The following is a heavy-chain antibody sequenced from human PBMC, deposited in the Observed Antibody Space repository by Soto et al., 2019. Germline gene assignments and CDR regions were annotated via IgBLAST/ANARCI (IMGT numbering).Heavy chain of an antibody. CDR2: IYHSGSI. D-gene: IGHD2-2*01. CDR3: ARYEMPSFDP. CDR1: GGSISSGGYS. Sequence: SETLSLTCAVAGGSISSGGYSWSWIRQPPGKGLEWIGYIYHSGSIYYSPSLKSRVTISVDRSKNQFSLQLRSVTAADTAVYYCARYEMPSFDPWGQGTLVTVSS. V-gene: IGHV4-30-2*01. J-gene: IGHJ5*02.